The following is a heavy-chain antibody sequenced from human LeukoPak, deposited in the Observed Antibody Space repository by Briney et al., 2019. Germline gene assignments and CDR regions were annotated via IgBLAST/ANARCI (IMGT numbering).Heavy chain of an antibody. J-gene: IGHJ6*02. CDR3: ARHLGLAAAGHYYYYGVDV. Sequence: SETLSLTCTVSGGSISSYYWSWIRQPPGKGLEWIGYIYDSGSTNYNPSLKSRVTISVDTSKNQFSPKLSSVTAADTAVYYCARHLGLAAAGHYYYYGVDVWGQGTTVTVSS. CDR1: GGSISSYY. D-gene: IGHD6-13*01. V-gene: IGHV4-59*08. CDR2: IYDSGST.